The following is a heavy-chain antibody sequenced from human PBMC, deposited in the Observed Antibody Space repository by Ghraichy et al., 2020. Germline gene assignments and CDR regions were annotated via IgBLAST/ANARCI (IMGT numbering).Heavy chain of an antibody. J-gene: IGHJ3*02. V-gene: IGHV3-53*01. CDR1: GFTVSSNY. CDR2: IYSGGST. Sequence: GGSLRLSCTASGFTVSSNYMSWVRQAPGKGLEWVSVIYSGGSTYYADSVKGRFTISRDNSKNTLYLQMNSLRAEDTAVYYCARAVGLVEAFDIWGQGTMVTVSS. CDR3: ARAVGLVEAFDI. D-gene: IGHD3/OR15-3a*01.